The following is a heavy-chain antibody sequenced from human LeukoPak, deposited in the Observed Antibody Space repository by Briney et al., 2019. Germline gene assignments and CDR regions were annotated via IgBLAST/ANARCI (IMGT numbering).Heavy chain of an antibody. Sequence: ETPSLTCTVSGGSISSYYWSWIRQAPGKGLEWVSAISGSGGSTYYADSVKGRFTISRDNSKNTLYLQMNSLRAEDTAVYYCAKSYDSSGYYPVGDIDYWGQGTLVTVSS. CDR1: GGSISSYY. J-gene: IGHJ4*02. CDR2: ISGSGGST. CDR3: AKSYDSSGYYPVGDIDY. D-gene: IGHD3-22*01. V-gene: IGHV3-23*01.